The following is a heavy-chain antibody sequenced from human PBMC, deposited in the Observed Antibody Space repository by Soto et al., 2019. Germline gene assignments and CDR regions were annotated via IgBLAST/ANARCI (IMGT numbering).Heavy chain of an antibody. CDR1: GFTFSSYA. CDR3: ATPFPTVVGATTGY. J-gene: IGHJ4*02. Sequence: QVQLVESGGGVVRPGRSLRLSCAASGFTFSSYAMHWVRQAPGKGLEWVAVISYDGSNKYYADSVKGRFTISRDNSKNTLYLQMNSLRAEDTAVYYCATPFPTVVGATTGYWGQGTLVTVSS. CDR2: ISYDGSNK. V-gene: IGHV3-30-3*01. D-gene: IGHD1-26*01.